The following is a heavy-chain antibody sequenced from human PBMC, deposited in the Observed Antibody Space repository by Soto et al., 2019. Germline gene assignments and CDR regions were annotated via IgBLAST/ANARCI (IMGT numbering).Heavy chain of an antibody. D-gene: IGHD3-10*01. CDR1: GYTFTSYG. Sequence: QVRLVQSGAEVKKPGASVKVSCKASGYTFTSYGISWVRQAPGQGLEWMGWISAYNGNTNYAQKLQGRVTMTTDTSTSTAYMELRSLRSDDTAVYYCATRGGGLWFGDYYYYYGMDVWGQGTTVTVSS. V-gene: IGHV1-18*01. CDR2: ISAYNGNT. CDR3: ATRGGGLWFGDYYYYYGMDV. J-gene: IGHJ6*02.